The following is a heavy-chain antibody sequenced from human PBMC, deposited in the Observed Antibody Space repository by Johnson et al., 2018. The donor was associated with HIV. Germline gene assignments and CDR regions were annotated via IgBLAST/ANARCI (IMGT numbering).Heavy chain of an antibody. Sequence: VQLVESGGGLVQPGGSLRLSCAASGFSVSSNYMSWVRQSPGKGLEWVSVTYSGTSTTYADSVRGRFTISRDNANNTLYLEMKSLRADDTAVYYCVRDDYAVHIWGQGTMVTVSS. CDR3: VRDDYAVHI. J-gene: IGHJ3*02. D-gene: IGHD2-21*02. CDR2: TYSGTST. CDR1: GFSVSSNY. V-gene: IGHV3-66*01.